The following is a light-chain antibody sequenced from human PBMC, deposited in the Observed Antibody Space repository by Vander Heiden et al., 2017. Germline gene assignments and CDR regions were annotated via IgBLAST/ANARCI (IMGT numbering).Light chain of an antibody. CDR3: QQSYSTSPIT. CDR1: QSISSY. CDR2: AAS. Sequence: DIQMTQSPSSLSASVGDRVTITCRASQSISSYLNWYQQKPGKAPKLLIYAASSLQSVAPSRFSGTGSRTDFTLTISRLQPEDFATYYCQQSYSTSPITFGQGTRLEIK. V-gene: IGKV1-39*01. J-gene: IGKJ5*01.